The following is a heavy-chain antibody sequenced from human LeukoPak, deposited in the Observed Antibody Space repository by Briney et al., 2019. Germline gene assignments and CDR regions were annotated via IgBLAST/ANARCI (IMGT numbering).Heavy chain of an antibody. Sequence: SETLSLTCTVSGGSISSYYWSWIRQPPGKGLEWIGYIYYSGSTNYNPSLKSRVTISVDTSKNQFSLKLSSVTAADTAVYYCARAQYGYQGAFDIWGQGTMVTVSS. D-gene: IGHD6-25*01. CDR1: GGSISSYY. CDR3: ARAQYGYQGAFDI. J-gene: IGHJ3*02. V-gene: IGHV4-59*01. CDR2: IYYSGST.